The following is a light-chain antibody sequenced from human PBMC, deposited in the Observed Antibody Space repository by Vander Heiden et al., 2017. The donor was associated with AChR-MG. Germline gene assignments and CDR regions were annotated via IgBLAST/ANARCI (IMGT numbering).Light chain of an antibody. Sequence: SVLTQPPSVSGAPGQGVTTSCTGSSANSGAGYDVHWYQQLPATAPKLLIYGNNNRPSGVPDRVSGSKSGTSASLAITGLQAEDEADYYGQSYDSSLRVFSGGTKLTVL. CDR2: GNN. CDR3: QSYDSSLRV. CDR1: SANSGAGYD. V-gene: IGLV1-40*01. J-gene: IGLJ3*02.